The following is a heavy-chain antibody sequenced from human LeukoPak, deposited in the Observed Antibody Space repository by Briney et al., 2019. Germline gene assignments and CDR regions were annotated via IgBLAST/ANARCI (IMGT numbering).Heavy chain of an antibody. V-gene: IGHV4-31*03. D-gene: IGHD6-19*01. CDR3: ARGSSAWSDWYFDL. CDR1: GGSISSGGYY. CDR2: IYYSGST. Sequence: SETLSLTSTVSGGSISSGGYYWSWIRQHPGKGLEWIGYIYYSGSTYYNPSLKSRVTISVDTSKNQFSLKLSSVTAADTAVYYCARGSSAWSDWYFDLWGRGTLVTVSS. J-gene: IGHJ2*01.